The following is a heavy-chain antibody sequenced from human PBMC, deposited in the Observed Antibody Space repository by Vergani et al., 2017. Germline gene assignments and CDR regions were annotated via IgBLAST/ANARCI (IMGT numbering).Heavy chain of an antibody. Sequence: QVQLQESGPGLVKPSQTLSLTCTVSGGSVSSGDYYWNWIRQPPGKGLEWIGYISYSGSTYYNPSLKSRVAISLDTSKYHFSLRLTSVTAADTSVYYCARAERSWWFDPWGQGTLVTVSS. CDR2: ISYSGST. CDR1: GGSVSSGDYY. CDR3: ARAERSWWFDP. J-gene: IGHJ5*02. V-gene: IGHV4-30-4*08.